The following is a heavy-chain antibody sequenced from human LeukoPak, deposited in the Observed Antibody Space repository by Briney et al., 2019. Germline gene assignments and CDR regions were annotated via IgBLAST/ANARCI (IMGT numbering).Heavy chain of an antibody. CDR1: GFTFSSYA. V-gene: IGHV3-30*04. CDR3: ASCRGSGSYYPLITPLDY. J-gene: IGHJ4*02. Sequence: GGSLRLSCAASGFTFSSYAMHWVRQAPGKGLEWVAVISYDGSNKYYADSVKGRFTISRDNSKNTLYLQMNSLRAEDTAVYYCASCRGSGSYYPLITPLDYWGQGTLVTVSS. CDR2: ISYDGSNK. D-gene: IGHD3-10*01.